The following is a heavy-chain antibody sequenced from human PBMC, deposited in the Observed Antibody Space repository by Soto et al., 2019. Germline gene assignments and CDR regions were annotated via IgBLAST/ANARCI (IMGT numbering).Heavy chain of an antibody. CDR3: ARGQPADYFVRDYYYYGMDV. J-gene: IGHJ6*02. CDR2: MNPNSGNT. Sequence: QVQLVQSGAEVKKPGASVKVSCKASGYTFTSYDINWVRQATGQGLEWMGWMNPNSGNTGYAQKFQGRVTMTRNTSISTAYMELSSLRSEDMAVYYCARGQPADYFVRDYYYYGMDVWGQGTTVTVSS. CDR1: GYTFTSYD. D-gene: IGHD3-10*02. V-gene: IGHV1-8*01.